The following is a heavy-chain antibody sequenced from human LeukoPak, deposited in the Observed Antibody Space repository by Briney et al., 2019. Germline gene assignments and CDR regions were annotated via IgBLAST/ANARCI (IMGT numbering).Heavy chain of an antibody. V-gene: IGHV4-39*01. CDR2: IYYSGST. CDR3: ARLPLLWFGESLDY. CDR1: GGSISSSSYY. J-gene: IGHJ4*02. Sequence: SETLSLTCTVSGGSISSSSYYWGWIRQPPGKGLEWIGSIYYSGSTYYNPSLKSRVTISVDTSKSQFSLKLSSVTAADTAVYYCARLPLLWFGESLDYWGQGTLVTVSS. D-gene: IGHD3-10*01.